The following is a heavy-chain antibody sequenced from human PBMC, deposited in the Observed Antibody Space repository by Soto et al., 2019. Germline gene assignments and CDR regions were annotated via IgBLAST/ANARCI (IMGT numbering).Heavy chain of an antibody. CDR2: IWYDGSKK. Sequence: QVQLVESGGGVVQPGSSLRLSCAASGFTFSSYGMHWVRQAPGKGLEWVAVIWYDGSKKYYADSVKGRFTISRDNSKNTLYLQMNSLRAEDTAVYYCAREGRNSSSDYWGQGTPVTVSS. D-gene: IGHD6-6*01. CDR3: AREGRNSSSDY. V-gene: IGHV3-33*01. J-gene: IGHJ4*02. CDR1: GFTFSSYG.